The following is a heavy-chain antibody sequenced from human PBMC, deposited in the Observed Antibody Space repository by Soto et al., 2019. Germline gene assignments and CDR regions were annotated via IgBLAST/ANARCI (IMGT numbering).Heavy chain of an antibody. CDR2: ISGYNGNT. V-gene: IGHV1-18*01. D-gene: IGHD2-2*01. Sequence: QVRLVQSAAEVKKPGASVKVSCKASGYTFSSYGITWVRQAPGHGLEWMGWISGYNGNTHLAQKLQGRVTMTTDTHTNTAFRELRSLRSDDTAVYYGARIADCSITTGAAPARFHIRGYYYYYGLDVWGQGTTVAVSS. J-gene: IGHJ6*02. CDR3: ARIADCSITTGAAPARFHIRGYYYYYGLDV. CDR1: GYTFSSYG.